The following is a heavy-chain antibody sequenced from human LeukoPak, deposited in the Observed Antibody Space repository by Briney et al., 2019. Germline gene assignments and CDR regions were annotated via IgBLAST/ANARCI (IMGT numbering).Heavy chain of an antibody. CDR3: ARVLIGTENWFDP. Sequence: PGGSLRLSCAASGFTSSTYSMNWVRQAPGKGLEWVSSISSSSSYIYYADSVKGRFTISRDNAKNSLYLQMNSLRAEDTAVYYCARVLIGTENWFDPWGQGTLVTVSS. V-gene: IGHV3-21*01. CDR1: GFTSSTYS. D-gene: IGHD1-1*01. J-gene: IGHJ5*02. CDR2: ISSSSSYI.